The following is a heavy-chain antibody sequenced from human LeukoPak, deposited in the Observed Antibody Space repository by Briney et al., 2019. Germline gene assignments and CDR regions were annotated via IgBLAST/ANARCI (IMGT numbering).Heavy chain of an antibody. Sequence: PGGSLRLSCAASGFTFSSYSMTWVRQAPGKGLEWVSYISSSSSTIHYADSVKGRFTISGDDAKNSLYLQMNSLRAEDTAVYYCARDGWSLPTLSSTYYYYGMDVWGQGTTVTVSS. CDR3: ARDGWSLPTLSSTYYYYGMDV. CDR2: ISSSSSTI. V-gene: IGHV3-48*01. D-gene: IGHD3-16*02. J-gene: IGHJ6*02. CDR1: GFTFSSYS.